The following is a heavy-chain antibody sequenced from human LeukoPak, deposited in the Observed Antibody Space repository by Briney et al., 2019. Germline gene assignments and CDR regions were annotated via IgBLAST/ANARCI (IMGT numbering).Heavy chain of an antibody. CDR3: ARVRYDILTGYPNPDYYYYYYMDV. CDR2: IIPIFGTA. D-gene: IGHD3-9*01. J-gene: IGHJ6*03. CDR1: GRTFSSYA. V-gene: IGHV1-69*13. Sequence: SVKVSCKASGRTFSSYAISWVRQAPGQGFECMGGIIPIFGTAKYAQKLQGSVKFTADESTSTGYMELSSLRTEDTAVYYCARVRYDILTGYPNPDYYYYYYMDVGGKRTAVTVS.